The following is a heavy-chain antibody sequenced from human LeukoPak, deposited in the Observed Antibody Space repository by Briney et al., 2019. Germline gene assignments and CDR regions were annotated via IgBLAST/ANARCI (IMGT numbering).Heavy chain of an antibody. D-gene: IGHD2-15*01. CDR1: GGSFSGYY. CDR2: INDSGST. J-gene: IGHJ4*02. Sequence: SGTLSLTCAVYGGSFSGYYWSWIRQPPGKGLEWIGEINDSGSTNYNSSLKSRVTISGDTSKNQFSLKLSSVTAADTAVYYCARGGGYGPLDYWGQGTLVTVSS. CDR3: ARGGGYGPLDY. V-gene: IGHV4-34*01.